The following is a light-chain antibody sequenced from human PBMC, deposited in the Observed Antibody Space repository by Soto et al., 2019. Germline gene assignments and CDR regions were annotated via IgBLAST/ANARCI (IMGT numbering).Light chain of an antibody. CDR1: QGISSY. V-gene: IGKV1-8*01. Sequence: AIRMTQSPSSLSASTGDRVTITCRASQGISSYLAWYQQKPGKAPKLLIYAASTLQSGVPSRFSGSGSGTDVTLTISCLQSEDFATYYCQQYYSYRPYTFGQGTKLEIK. CDR3: QQYYSYRPYT. J-gene: IGKJ2*01. CDR2: AAS.